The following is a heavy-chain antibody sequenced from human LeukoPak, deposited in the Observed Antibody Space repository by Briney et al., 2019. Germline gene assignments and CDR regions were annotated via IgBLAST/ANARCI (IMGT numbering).Heavy chain of an antibody. CDR2: ISSSSSYI. D-gene: IGHD1-26*01. CDR1: GFTFSSYS. J-gene: IGHJ4*02. Sequence: GGSLRLSCAASGFTFSSYSMNWVRQAPGKGLEWVSSISSSSSYIYYADSVKGRFTISRDNAKNSLYLQMNSLRAEDTAVYYCARDLYSGIYWGYFDYWGQGTLVTVSS. V-gene: IGHV3-21*01. CDR3: ARDLYSGIYWGYFDY.